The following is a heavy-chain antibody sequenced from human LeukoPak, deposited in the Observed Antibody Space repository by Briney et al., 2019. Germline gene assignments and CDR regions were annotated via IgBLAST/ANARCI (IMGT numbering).Heavy chain of an antibody. CDR3: AKIGANVGF. V-gene: IGHV3-23*01. J-gene: IGHJ4*02. CDR2: INGGGGST. D-gene: IGHD4/OR15-4a*01. CDR1: GFTFSSYA. Sequence: GGSLRLSCAASGFTFSSYAMSWVRQAPGKGLDWVSSINGGGGSTYYADSVKGRFTISRDNSKNTLYLQMNSLRAEDTAVYYCAKIGANVGFWGQGTLVTVSS.